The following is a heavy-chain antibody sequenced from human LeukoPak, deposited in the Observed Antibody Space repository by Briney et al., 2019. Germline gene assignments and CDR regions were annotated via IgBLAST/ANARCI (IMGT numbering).Heavy chain of an antibody. J-gene: IGHJ6*03. D-gene: IGHD6-19*01. V-gene: IGHV3-11*04. CDR2: ISSSGSTI. CDR3: ARDKSSGWYGYYYYYMDV. Sequence: GGSLRLSCAAPGFTFSDYYMSWIRQAPGKGLEWVSYISSSGSTIYYADSVKGRFTISRDNAKNSLYLQMNSLRAEDTAVYYCARDKSSGWYGYYYYYMDVWGKGTTVTVSS. CDR1: GFTFSDYY.